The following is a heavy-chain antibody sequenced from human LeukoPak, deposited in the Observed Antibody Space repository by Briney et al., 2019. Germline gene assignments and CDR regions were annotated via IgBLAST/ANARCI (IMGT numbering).Heavy chain of an antibody. CDR3: ARRRLDSRSWLPLGFDY. Sequence: SGPPRVKPTQTVTPTRTFFGISLSNTAGGVGWVGQASGKALEWHALNCWDDDNRYSPSLKSSLTITKDTPNNQVDLTMTNIDPVDTPKYYCARRRLDSRSWLPLGFDYWGQRTLATVSS. CDR1: GISLSNTAGG. V-gene: IGHV2-5*02. D-gene: IGHD6-13*01. CDR2: NCWDDDN. J-gene: IGHJ4*02.